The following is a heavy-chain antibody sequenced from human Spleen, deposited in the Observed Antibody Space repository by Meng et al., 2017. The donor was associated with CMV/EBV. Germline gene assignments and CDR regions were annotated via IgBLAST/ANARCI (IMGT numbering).Heavy chain of an antibody. V-gene: IGHV5-51*01. D-gene: IGHD6-6*01. CDR3: ARGAIEYASSSWFDP. J-gene: IGHJ5*02. Sequence: GESLKISCKGSGYRFTSYWIGWVRQMPGKGLEWMGTIFPGDSDTRYSPSFQGQVTMSADKSISTAYLQWSSLRASDTAMYFCARGAIEYASSSWFDPWGQGTLVTVSS. CDR2: IFPGDSDT. CDR1: GYRFTSYW.